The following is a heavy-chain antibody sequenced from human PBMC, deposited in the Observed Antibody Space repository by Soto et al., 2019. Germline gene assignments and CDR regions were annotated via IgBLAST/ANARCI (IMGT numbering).Heavy chain of an antibody. V-gene: IGHV3-7*01. CDR3: AKVST. J-gene: IGHJ5*02. CDR1: GFTFSGYY. Sequence: EVQLVESGGGFVQPGGSLRLSCAASGFTFSGYYMSWVRQDPGKGLEWVANIRPDGSLKNYVDSVKGRFTNSRDNAKSSLYLQMSSLRVGDTAVYFCAKVSTWGLGTLVTVSS. CDR2: IRPDGSLK.